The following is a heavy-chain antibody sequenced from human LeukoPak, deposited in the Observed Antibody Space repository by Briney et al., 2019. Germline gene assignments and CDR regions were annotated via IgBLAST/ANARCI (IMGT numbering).Heavy chain of an antibody. CDR1: GYSISSGYY. V-gene: IGHV4-38-2*02. D-gene: IGHD3-10*01. CDR2: IYHSGST. Sequence: SETLSLTGTVSGYSISSGYYWGWIRQPPGKGLEWIGSIYHSGSTYYNPSLKSRVTISVDTSKNQFSLKLSSVTAADTAVYYCARETMVRALGYFQHWGQGTLVTVSS. J-gene: IGHJ1*01. CDR3: ARETMVRALGYFQH.